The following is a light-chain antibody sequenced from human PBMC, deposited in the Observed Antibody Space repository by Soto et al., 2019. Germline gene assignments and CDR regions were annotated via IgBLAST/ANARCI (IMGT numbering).Light chain of an antibody. Sequence: DLPMTQSPSAMSASVGDIVTITCRASQDISSYLAWFQQNPGKVPKRLIYAPSSLQSGVPARFSGRGSGTEFTLTISSLQSEDFATYYCLQHRSYPLTFGGGTRVEIK. J-gene: IGKJ4*01. CDR1: QDISSY. CDR2: APS. CDR3: LQHRSYPLT. V-gene: IGKV1-17*03.